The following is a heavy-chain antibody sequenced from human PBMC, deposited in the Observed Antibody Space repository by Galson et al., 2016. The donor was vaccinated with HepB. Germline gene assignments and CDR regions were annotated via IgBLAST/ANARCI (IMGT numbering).Heavy chain of an antibody. Sequence: CALSRDSVSSNSAAWNWIRHPPSRGLEWLGRTFYTSKWYNDYAVSVQSRITVNADTSKNQFSLHLNSVTPDDTAVYYCTRGFEYSSGWYYFDHWGQGTLVTVSS. CDR3: TRGFEYSSGWYYFDH. V-gene: IGHV6-1*01. J-gene: IGHJ4*02. D-gene: IGHD6-19*01. CDR2: TFYTSKWYN. CDR1: RDSVSSNSAA.